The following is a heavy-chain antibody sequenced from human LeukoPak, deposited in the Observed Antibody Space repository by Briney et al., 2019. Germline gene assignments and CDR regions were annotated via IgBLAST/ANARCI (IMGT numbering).Heavy chain of an antibody. CDR1: GGSFSGYY. V-gene: IGHV4-34*01. CDR2: INYSGST. D-gene: IGHD7-27*01. CDR3: ARLGRSDAYYYYYYMDV. Sequence: SETLSLTCAVYGGSFSGYYWSWIRQPPGKGLEWIGEINYSGSTNYNPSLKSRVTISVDTSKNQFSLKLSSVTAADTAVYYCARLGRSDAYYYYYYMDVWGKGTTVTVSS. J-gene: IGHJ6*03.